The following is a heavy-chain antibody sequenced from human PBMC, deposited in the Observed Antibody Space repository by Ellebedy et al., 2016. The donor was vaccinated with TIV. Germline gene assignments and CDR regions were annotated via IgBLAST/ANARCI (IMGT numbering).Heavy chain of an antibody. CDR1: GFTFSTNA. J-gene: IGHJ4*02. V-gene: IGHV3-23*01. CDR2: IGNSDET. CDR3: TKDILRWAFDY. D-gene: IGHD4-23*01. Sequence: GESLKISXAASGFTFSTNAMSWVRQAPGKGLEWVSAIGNSDETYYADSVKGRLTISRDSSKNTLYLQMNTLRAEDTALYYCTKDILRWAFDYWGQGTLVTVSS.